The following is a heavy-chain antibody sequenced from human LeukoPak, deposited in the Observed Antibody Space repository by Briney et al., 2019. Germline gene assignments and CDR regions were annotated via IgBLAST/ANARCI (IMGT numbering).Heavy chain of an antibody. CDR2: ISSSGTNI. V-gene: IGHV3-11*01. J-gene: IGHJ3*02. CDR1: GFTFSDYY. CDR3: ARHYDIWDDVFDI. Sequence: GGSLRLSCAASGFTFSDYYMSWIRQAPGKGLEWVSYISSSGTNIYYADSVKGHFTISRDNSNNTLYLQVNSLRAEDTAVYYCARHYDIWDDVFDIWGQGTMVTVSS. D-gene: IGHD3-9*01.